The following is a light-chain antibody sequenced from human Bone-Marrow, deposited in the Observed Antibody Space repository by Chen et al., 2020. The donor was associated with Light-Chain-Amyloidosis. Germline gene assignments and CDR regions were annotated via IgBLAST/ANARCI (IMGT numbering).Light chain of an antibody. Sequence: EIVMTQSPATLPVSPGERATLSCRSSQSVSSNLAWYQQKPGQAPRLLIYGASTRATCIPARFSGSGSGTEFTLTISSLQSEDFAVYYCQQYNNWPPYTFGQGTKLEIK. CDR3: QQYNNWPPYT. V-gene: IGKV3-15*01. J-gene: IGKJ2*01. CDR2: GAS. CDR1: QSVSSN.